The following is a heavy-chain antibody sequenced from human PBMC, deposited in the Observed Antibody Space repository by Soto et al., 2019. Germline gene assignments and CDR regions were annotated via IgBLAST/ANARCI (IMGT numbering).Heavy chain of an antibody. D-gene: IGHD3-3*01. CDR1: GITFGSRA. Sequence: EVQLLESGGDLVQPGGSLRLSCVASGITFGSRAMSWVRQAPGEGLEWVSTITDNGGDTKSADSVRGRFTISRDNSKNTLYLQMSSLRAEDSAVYYCAREGVPVDTIFGACLDPWGQGTLVTVSS. CDR3: AREGVPVDTIFGACLDP. CDR2: ITDNGGDT. V-gene: IGHV3-23*01. J-gene: IGHJ5*02.